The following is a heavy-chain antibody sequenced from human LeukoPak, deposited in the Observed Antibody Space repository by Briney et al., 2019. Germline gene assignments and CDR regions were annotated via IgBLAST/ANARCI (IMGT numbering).Heavy chain of an antibody. J-gene: IGHJ4*02. CDR1: GDSIITSTSY. V-gene: IGHV4-39*01. D-gene: IGHD3-10*01. Sequence: SETLSLTCTVFGDSIITSTSYWGWLRQPPGRRPEGIGSIYYTGTTYYNPSLKSRVTISVDTSKNQFSLKLQSVTATDTAVYYCARHGFYYASGPQFDYWGRGTLVTVSS. CDR3: ARHGFYYASGPQFDY. CDR2: IYYTGTT.